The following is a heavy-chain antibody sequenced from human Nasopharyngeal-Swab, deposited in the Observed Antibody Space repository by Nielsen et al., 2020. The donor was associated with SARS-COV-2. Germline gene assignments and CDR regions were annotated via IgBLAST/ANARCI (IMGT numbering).Heavy chain of an antibody. CDR3: AIGGGGSYYYGMDV. Sequence: WIRQPPGKGLEWIGYIYYSGSTNYNPSLKSRVTISVDTSKNQFSLKLISVTAADTAVYYCAIGGGGSYYYGMDVWGQGTTVTVSS. V-gene: IGHV4-59*01. D-gene: IGHD3-16*01. CDR2: IYYSGST. J-gene: IGHJ6*02.